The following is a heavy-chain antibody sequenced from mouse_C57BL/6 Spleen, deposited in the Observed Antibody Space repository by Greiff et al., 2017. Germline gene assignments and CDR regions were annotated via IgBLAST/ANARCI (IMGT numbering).Heavy chain of an antibody. CDR3: AGREEYDDRPYDAMDY. CDR2: FYPGSGSI. Sequence: QVQLQQSGAELVKPGASVKLSCKASGYTFTEYTIHWVKQRSGQGLEWIGWFYPGSGSIKYNEKFKDKATLTADKSSSTAYMELSRLTSEDSAVFYCAGREEYDDRPYDAMDYWGQGTSVTVSS. V-gene: IGHV1-62-2*01. CDR1: GYTFTEYT. J-gene: IGHJ4*01. D-gene: IGHD2-14*01.